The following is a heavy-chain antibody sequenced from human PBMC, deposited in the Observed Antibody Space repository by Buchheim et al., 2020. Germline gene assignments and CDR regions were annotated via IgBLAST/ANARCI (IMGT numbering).Heavy chain of an antibody. Sequence: QVQLVQSGAEVKKPGASVKVSCKASGFTLTGYYMHWVRQAPGQGLEWMGWINPDSGGTNYAQKFQGRVTMTRDTSINPAYMELSSLTSYDSAVYYCARTSSFDYWGQGTL. CDR3: ARTSSFDY. CDR2: INPDSGGT. V-gene: IGHV1-2*02. CDR1: GFTLTGYY. J-gene: IGHJ4*02.